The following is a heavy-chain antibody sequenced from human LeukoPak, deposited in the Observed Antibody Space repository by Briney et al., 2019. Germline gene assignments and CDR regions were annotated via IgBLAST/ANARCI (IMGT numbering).Heavy chain of an antibody. CDR3: ARGLEWELTPVPY. V-gene: IGHV4-34*01. CDR1: GGSFSGYY. J-gene: IGHJ4*02. D-gene: IGHD1-26*01. CDR2: INHSGST. Sequence: SETLSLTCAVYGGSFSGYYWSWIRQPPGKGLEWIGEINHSGSTNYNPSLKSRVTISVDTSKNQFSLKLSSVTAADTAVYYCARGLEWELTPVPYWGQGTLVTVSS.